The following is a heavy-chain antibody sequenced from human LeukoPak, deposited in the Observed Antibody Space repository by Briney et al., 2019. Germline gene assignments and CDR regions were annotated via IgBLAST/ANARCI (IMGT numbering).Heavy chain of an antibody. CDR2: IYRSSNGETR. CDR1: VISFRNAW. J-gene: IGHJ4*02. CDR3: STYSSGCCPF. D-gene: IGHD6-19*01. Sequence: PGSTHILYGAAYVISFRNAWVTGDRESPWMRPNLVGRIYRSSNGETREYGDPVKGRITMSRDDSKNTLYLQMNSLKTEETAVYYCSTYSSGCCPFWGQGKLVTVSS. V-gene: IGHV3-15*01.